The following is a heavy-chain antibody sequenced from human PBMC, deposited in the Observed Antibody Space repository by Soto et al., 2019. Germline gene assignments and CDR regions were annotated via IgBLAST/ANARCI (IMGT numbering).Heavy chain of an antibody. V-gene: IGHV3-23*01. J-gene: IGHJ5*02. D-gene: IGHD2-2*01. Sequence: LRLSCAASGFTFSSYAMSWVRQAPGKGLEWVSAISGSGGSTYYADSVKGRFTISRDNSKNTLYLQMNSLRAEDTAVYYCASPSRYQLPEDWFDPWGQEPWSPSPQ. CDR3: ASPSRYQLPEDWFDP. CDR2: ISGSGGST. CDR1: GFTFSSYA.